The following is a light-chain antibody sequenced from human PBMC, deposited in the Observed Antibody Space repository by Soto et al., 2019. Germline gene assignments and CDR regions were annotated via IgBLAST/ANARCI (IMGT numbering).Light chain of an antibody. J-gene: IGLJ1*01. V-gene: IGLV2-14*01. Sequence: QSALTQPASVSGSPGQSITISCTGTSSDVGGYNYVSWCQQHPGKAPKLMIYEVSNRPSGVSNRFSGSKSGNTASLTISGLQTEDEADYYCSSFTNTGTLVFGTGTQPTVL. CDR2: EVS. CDR3: SSFTNTGTLV. CDR1: SSDVGGYNY.